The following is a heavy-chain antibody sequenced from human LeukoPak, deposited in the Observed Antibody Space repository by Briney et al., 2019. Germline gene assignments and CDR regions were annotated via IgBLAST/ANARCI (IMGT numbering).Heavy chain of an antibody. V-gene: IGHV4-59*01. D-gene: IGHD3-22*01. CDR3: AAGVNYYDSSGYYDY. Sequence: PSETLSLTCTVSGGSISSYYWSWIRQPPGKGLEWIGYIYYSGSANYNPSLKSRVTISVDTSKNQFSLKLSSVTAADTAVYYCAAGVNYYDSSGYYDYWGQGTLVTVSS. J-gene: IGHJ4*02. CDR2: IYYSGSA. CDR1: GGSISSYY.